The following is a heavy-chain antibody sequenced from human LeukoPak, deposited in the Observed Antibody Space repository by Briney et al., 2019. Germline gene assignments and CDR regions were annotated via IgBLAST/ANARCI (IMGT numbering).Heavy chain of an antibody. D-gene: IGHD4-17*01. CDR1: GYTFTGYY. CDR3: ATDMTSVTTFDY. J-gene: IGHJ4*02. CDR2: INPKNGDT. V-gene: IGHV1-2*02. Sequence: ASVKVSCKASGYTFTGYYIHWVRQAPGQGLEWLGWINPKNGDTNYPQKFLGRVVVTRDTSISTAYMELNRLTSDDTAVYYCATDMTSVTTFDYWGQGTLVTVSS.